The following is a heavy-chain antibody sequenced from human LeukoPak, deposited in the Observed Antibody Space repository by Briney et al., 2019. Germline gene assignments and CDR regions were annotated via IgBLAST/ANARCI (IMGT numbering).Heavy chain of an antibody. CDR3: ARTSPRHGGFDL. Sequence: SETLSLTCTASGGSISGYYGSWVRQPAGKGLEWIGRIYTSGSTNYNPSLKGRVTMSVDTSKNQFSLQLSSVTAADTAVYYCARTSPRHGGFDLWGQGTMVSVSS. CDR2: IYTSGST. V-gene: IGHV4-4*07. J-gene: IGHJ3*01. CDR1: GGSISGYY. D-gene: IGHD2-15*01.